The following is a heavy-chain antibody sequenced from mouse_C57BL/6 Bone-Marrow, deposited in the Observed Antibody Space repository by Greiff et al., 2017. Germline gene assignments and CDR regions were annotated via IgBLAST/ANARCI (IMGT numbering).Heavy chain of an antibody. Sequence: EVKLMESGGGLVQPGGSLKLSCAASGFTFSDYYMYWVRQTPEKRLEWVAYISNGGGSTYYPDTVKGRFTISRDNAKNTLYLQMSRLKSEDTAMYYCARQGYYEVWGTGTTVTVSS. CDR3: ARQGYYEV. CDR2: ISNGGGST. CDR1: GFTFSDYY. J-gene: IGHJ1*03. V-gene: IGHV5-12*01.